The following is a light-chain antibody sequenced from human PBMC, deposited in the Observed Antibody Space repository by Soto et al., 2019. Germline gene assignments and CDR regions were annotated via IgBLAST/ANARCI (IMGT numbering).Light chain of an antibody. J-gene: IGKJ1*01. CDR1: QSVSSN. CDR3: QQYNNWPKT. Sequence: EIVMTQSPATLSVSPGERATLSCRASQSVSSNLAWYQQKPGQAHRHLIYGASTRATGIPARFSGSGSGTEFTLTISSLQSEDFAVYYCQQYNNWPKTFGQGTKVEIK. CDR2: GAS. V-gene: IGKV3-15*01.